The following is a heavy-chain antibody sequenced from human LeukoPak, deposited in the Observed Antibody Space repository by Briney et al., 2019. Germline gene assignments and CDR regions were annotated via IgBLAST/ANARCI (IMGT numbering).Heavy chain of an antibody. J-gene: IGHJ4*02. CDR3: ARVGYCSTTSCYWRAFDY. D-gene: IGHD2-2*01. CDR1: GFTFSSYG. CDR2: ISYDGSNK. Sequence: PGGSLRLSCAASGFTFSSYGMHRVRQAPGKGLEWVAVISYDGSNKYYADSVKGRFTISRDNSKNTLYLQMNSLRAEDTAVYYCARVGYCSTTSCYWRAFDYWGQGTLVTVSS. V-gene: IGHV3-30*03.